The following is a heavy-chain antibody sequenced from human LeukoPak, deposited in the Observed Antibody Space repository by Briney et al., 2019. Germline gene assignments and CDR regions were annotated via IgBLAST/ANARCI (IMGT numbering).Heavy chain of an antibody. D-gene: IGHD6-13*01. CDR1: GFTFSGYA. CDR3: VKNSGWYCLDY. CDR2: ISGSGDYT. Sequence: GGSLRLSCAASGFTFSGYAMSWVRQAPGKGLEWVSTISGSGDYTYYADSVKGRFSISRDNSKNTLHLQMNSLRAEDTAVYYCVKNSGWYCLDYWAREPWSPSPQ. V-gene: IGHV3-23*01. J-gene: IGHJ4*02.